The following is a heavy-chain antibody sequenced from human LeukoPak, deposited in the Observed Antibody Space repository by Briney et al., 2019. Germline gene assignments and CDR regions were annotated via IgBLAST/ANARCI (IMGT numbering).Heavy chain of an antibody. Sequence: SGPTLVKPSETLSLTCTVSGYSISSGYFWGWIRQTPGTGLEWIGSLSHSGNSHYNPSLQSRVAISIDTSKKQFSLNLSSVTATDTAVYYCVRGSRYFDWPGALDSWGQGTLVTVSA. V-gene: IGHV4-38-2*02. J-gene: IGHJ5*01. CDR2: LSHSGNS. CDR3: VRGSRYFDWPGALDS. D-gene: IGHD3-9*01. CDR1: GYSISSGYF.